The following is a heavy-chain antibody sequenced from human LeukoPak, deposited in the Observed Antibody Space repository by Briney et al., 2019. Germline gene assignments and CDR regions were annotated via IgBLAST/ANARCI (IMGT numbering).Heavy chain of an antibody. J-gene: IGHJ5*02. CDR1: GYTFTSYY. CDR3: ARGLGYCSSTSCYTWGNWFDP. V-gene: IGHV1-46*01. Sequence: VASVKVSCKASGYTFTSYYMHWVRQAPGQGLEWMGITNPSGGSTSYAQKFQGRVTMTRDMSTSTVYMELSSLRSEDTAVYYCARGLGYCSSTSCYTWGNWFDPWGQGTLVTVSS. D-gene: IGHD2-2*02. CDR2: TNPSGGST.